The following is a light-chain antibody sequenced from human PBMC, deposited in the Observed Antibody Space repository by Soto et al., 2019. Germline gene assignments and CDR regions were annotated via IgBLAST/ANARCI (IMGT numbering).Light chain of an antibody. Sequence: QSVLTQPPSVSAAPGQKVTISCSGSSSNIGNNYVSWYQQLPGTAPKLLIYENNKRPSGIPDRFSGPKSGTSATLGITGLQTGDEADYYCGTWDSSLSALFGGGTQLTVL. V-gene: IGLV1-51*02. CDR3: GTWDSSLSAL. J-gene: IGLJ2*01. CDR2: ENN. CDR1: SSNIGNNY.